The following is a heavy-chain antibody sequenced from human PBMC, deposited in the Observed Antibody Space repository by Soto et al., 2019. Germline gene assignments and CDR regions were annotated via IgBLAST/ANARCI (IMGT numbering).Heavy chain of an antibody. J-gene: IGHJ4*02. V-gene: IGHV3-64D*06. CDR3: VKGPALYDSSSFDS. CDR2: ISSSGDNT. D-gene: IGHD3-22*01. CDR1: QFTLGSYG. Sequence: CGSPIHSDSAAQFTLGSYGAHLVLQATGKGLEYVSGISSSGDNTKYADPVKGRFTISRDNSKNTLILQMNSLRAEDTAVYYCVKGPALYDSSSFDSWGQGTLVTGSS.